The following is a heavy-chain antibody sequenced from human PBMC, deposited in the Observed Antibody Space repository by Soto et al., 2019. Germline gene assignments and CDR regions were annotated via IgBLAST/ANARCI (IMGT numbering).Heavy chain of an antibody. D-gene: IGHD1-1*01. Sequence: SDTLSLTCTVSGGSISSSSYYWGWIRQPPGKGLEWIGSIYYSGSTYYNPSLKSRVTISVDTSKNQFSLKLSSVTAADTAVYYCASTNWNDDFDYWGQGTLVTVSS. CDR1: GGSISSSSYY. CDR3: ASTNWNDDFDY. J-gene: IGHJ4*02. CDR2: IYYSGST. V-gene: IGHV4-39*01.